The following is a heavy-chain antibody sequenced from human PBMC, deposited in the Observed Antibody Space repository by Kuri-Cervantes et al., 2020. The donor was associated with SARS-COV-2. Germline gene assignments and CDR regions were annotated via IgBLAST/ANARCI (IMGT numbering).Heavy chain of an antibody. Sequence: GGSLRLSCAASGFTFSSYAMHWVRQAPGKGLEWVAVISYDGSNKYYADSVKGRFTISRDNSKNTQYLQMNSLRAEDTAVYYCAREQLVPYNWFDPWGQGTLVTVSS. D-gene: IGHD6-6*01. V-gene: IGHV3-30-3*01. J-gene: IGHJ5*02. CDR1: GFTFSSYA. CDR3: AREQLVPYNWFDP. CDR2: ISYDGSNK.